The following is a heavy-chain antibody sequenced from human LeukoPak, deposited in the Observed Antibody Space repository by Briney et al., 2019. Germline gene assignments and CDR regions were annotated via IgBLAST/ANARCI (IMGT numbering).Heavy chain of an antibody. CDR1: GFTFRSYW. D-gene: IGHD3-10*01. J-gene: IGHJ4*02. CDR2: IKEDGSEK. CDR3: ARGRGLLD. Sequence: SGGSLRLSCAASGFTFRSYWMSWVRQAPGKGLEWVANIKEDGSEKNCVDSVKGRFTISRDNAKNSLYLQMNSLRAEDTAVYYCARGRGLLDWGQGTLVTVSS. V-gene: IGHV3-7*01.